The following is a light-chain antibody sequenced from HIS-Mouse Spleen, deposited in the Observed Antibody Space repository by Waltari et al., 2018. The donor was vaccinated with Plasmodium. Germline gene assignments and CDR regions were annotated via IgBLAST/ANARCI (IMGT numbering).Light chain of an antibody. CDR2: YKSDSDK. V-gene: IGLV5-45*03. CDR3: MIWHSSAWV. CDR1: SGINVGPYR. Sequence: QAVLTQPSSLSASPGASASLTCTLRSGINVGPYRIYWYQQKPGSPPQYLLRYKSDSDKRLGSGGSGRFSGSKDAAANAGILLISGLQSEDEADYYCMIWHSSAWVFGGGTKLTVL. J-gene: IGLJ3*02.